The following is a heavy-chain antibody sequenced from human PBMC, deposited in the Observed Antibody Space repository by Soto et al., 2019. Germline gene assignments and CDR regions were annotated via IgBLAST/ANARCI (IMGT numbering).Heavy chain of an antibody. CDR2: IRSKAYGGTT. D-gene: IGHD1-26*01. V-gene: IGHV3-49*03. CDR1: GFTFGDYA. CDR3: TRETGWELLTRYYYYGMDV. Sequence: GGSLRLSCTASGFTFGDYAMSWFRQAPGKGLEWVGFIRSKAYGGTTEYAASVKGRFTISRDDSKSIAYLQMNSLKTEDTAVYYCTRETGWELLTRYYYYGMDVWGQGTTVTVSS. J-gene: IGHJ6*02.